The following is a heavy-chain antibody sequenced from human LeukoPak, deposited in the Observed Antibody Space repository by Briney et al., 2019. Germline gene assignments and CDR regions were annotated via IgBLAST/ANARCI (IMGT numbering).Heavy chain of an antibody. D-gene: IGHD1-26*01. V-gene: IGHV3-23*01. CDR1: GFTFSSYA. Sequence: GGSLRLFCAASGFTFSSYAMSWVRQAPGKGLEWVSTISGGGGDTYYTDSVKGRFTISRDNSKNTLYLQMSSLRAEDTALYYCAKDHGGSYYSSEDWFDPWGQGTLVTVSS. CDR3: AKDHGGSYYSSEDWFDP. CDR2: ISGGGGDT. J-gene: IGHJ5*02.